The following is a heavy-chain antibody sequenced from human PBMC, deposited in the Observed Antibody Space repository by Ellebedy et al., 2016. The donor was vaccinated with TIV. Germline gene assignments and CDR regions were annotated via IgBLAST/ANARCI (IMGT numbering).Heavy chain of an antibody. D-gene: IGHD1-26*01. Sequence: GESLKISCAASGFTFXSYSLHWVRHPPGKGVECVSSISSSSSYIYYADSVKGRFTISRENAKNSLYLQMNSLRAEDTAVYYCEKAVVGANFGYFDYWGQGTLVTVSS. CDR1: GFTFXSYS. V-gene: IGHV3-21*04. CDR3: EKAVVGANFGYFDY. CDR2: ISSSSSYI. J-gene: IGHJ4*02.